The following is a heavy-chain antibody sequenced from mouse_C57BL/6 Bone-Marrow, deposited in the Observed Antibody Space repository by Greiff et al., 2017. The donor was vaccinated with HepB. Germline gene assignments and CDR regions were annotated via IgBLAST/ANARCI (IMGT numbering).Heavy chain of an antibody. J-gene: IGHJ4*01. Sequence: EVQRVESGPGLVKPSQSLSLTCSVTGYSITSGYYWNWIRQFPGNKLEWMGYISYDGSNNYNPSLKNRISITRDTSKNQFFLKLNSVTTEDTATYYCALPTVVATDYWGQGTSVTVSS. CDR1: GYSITSGYY. CDR2: ISYDGSN. CDR3: ALPTVVATDY. V-gene: IGHV3-6*01. D-gene: IGHD1-1*01.